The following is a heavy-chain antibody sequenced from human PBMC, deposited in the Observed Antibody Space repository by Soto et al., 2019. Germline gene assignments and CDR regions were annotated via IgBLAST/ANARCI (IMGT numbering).Heavy chain of an antibody. J-gene: IGHJ4*02. CDR1: GGSIISGGYS. CDR2: IYHSGST. CDR3: ARDKITGLFDY. V-gene: IGHV4-30-2*01. Sequence: SETLSLTCAVSGGSIISGGYSLSWIRQPPGKGLEWIGYIYHSGSTNYNPSLKSRVTISVDTSKNQFSLKLTSVTAADTAVYYCARDKITGLFDYWGQGTLVTVSS. D-gene: IGHD2-8*02.